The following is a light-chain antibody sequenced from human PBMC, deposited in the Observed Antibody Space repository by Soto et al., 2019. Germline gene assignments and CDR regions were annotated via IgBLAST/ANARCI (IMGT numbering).Light chain of an antibody. CDR3: QQYENYWT. CDR2: GAS. CDR1: QSVSSN. V-gene: IGKV3-15*01. Sequence: EVVMTQSPATLSVSPGERATLSYRASQSVSSNLAWYQQKPGQAPRLLIYGASTRATGIPARFSGSGSGTEFTLTISNLQPDDFATYYCQQYENYWTFGQGTKVEIK. J-gene: IGKJ1*01.